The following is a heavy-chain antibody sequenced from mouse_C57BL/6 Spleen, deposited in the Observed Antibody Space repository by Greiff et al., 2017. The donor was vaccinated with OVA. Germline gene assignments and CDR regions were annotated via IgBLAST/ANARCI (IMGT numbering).Heavy chain of an antibody. CDR2: IDPSDSYT. Sequence: VQLQQPGAELVKPGASVKLSCKASGYTFTSYWMQWVKQRPGQGLEWIGEIDPSDSYTNYNQKFKGKATLTVDTSSSTAYMQLSSLTSEDSAVYYCARSGGITTVVWDYWGQGTTLTVSS. D-gene: IGHD1-1*01. CDR3: ARSGGITTVVWDY. CDR1: GYTFTSYW. J-gene: IGHJ2*01. V-gene: IGHV1-50*01.